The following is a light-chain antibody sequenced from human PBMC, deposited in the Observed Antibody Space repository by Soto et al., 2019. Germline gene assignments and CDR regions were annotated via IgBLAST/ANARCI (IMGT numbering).Light chain of an antibody. CDR3: QQRSNWPGT. CDR2: DAS. CDR1: HSVRSS. J-gene: IGKJ4*02. Sequence: EIVLTQSPATLSLSSGERATLSCRASHSVRSSLAWYQQQPGQAPRLLIYDASNRATGIPARFSGSGSGTDFTLTISSLEPNDFAVYYGQQRSNWPGTFGRGTKVEIK. V-gene: IGKV3-11*01.